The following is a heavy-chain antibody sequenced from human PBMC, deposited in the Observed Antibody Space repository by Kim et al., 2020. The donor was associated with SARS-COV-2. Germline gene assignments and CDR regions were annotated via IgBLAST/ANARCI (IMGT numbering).Heavy chain of an antibody. Sequence: LESRVTISVDTSKNQFSLKLSSVTAADTAVYYCANQGVIAPLRYYYYMDVWGKGTTVTVSS. J-gene: IGHJ6*03. CDR3: ANQGVIAPLRYYYYMDV. V-gene: IGHV4-59*01. D-gene: IGHD3-22*01.